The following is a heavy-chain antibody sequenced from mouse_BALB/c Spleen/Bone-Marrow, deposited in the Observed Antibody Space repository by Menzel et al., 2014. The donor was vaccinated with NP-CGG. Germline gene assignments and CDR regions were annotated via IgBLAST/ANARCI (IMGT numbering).Heavy chain of an antibody. V-gene: IGHV1S127*01. Sequence: VQLQESGAELVEPGASVKMSCKASGYTFTSYWMHWVKQRPGQGLEWIGVIDPSDSYTSYNQKFKGKATLTVDTSSSTAYMQLSSLTSEDSAVYYCTIPTARACFDYWGQGTTLTVSS. CDR2: IDPSDSYT. J-gene: IGHJ2*01. CDR1: GYTFTSYW. CDR3: TIPTARACFDY. D-gene: IGHD3-2*01.